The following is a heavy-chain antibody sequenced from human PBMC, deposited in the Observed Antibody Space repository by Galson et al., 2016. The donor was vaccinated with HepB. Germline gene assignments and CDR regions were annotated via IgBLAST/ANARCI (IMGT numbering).Heavy chain of an antibody. CDR3: ARDPRSSGWFGTLDY. V-gene: IGHV3-30*03. J-gene: IGHJ4*02. Sequence: SLRLSCAASGFTFRNFGMHWVRQAPGRGLEWVAVISSDGSNQYYGDSAKGRFTISRDNSKNTLFLHMNSLRVDDTAVYWCARDPRSSGWFGTLDYWGQGSLVTVS. CDR1: GFTFRNFG. CDR2: ISSDGSNQ. D-gene: IGHD6-19*01.